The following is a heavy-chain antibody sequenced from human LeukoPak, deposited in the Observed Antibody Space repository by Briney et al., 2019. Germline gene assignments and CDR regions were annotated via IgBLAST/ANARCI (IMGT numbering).Heavy chain of an antibody. CDR2: MNPKNGNT. Sequence: ASVKVSCKTSGYTFTNYNINWVRQATGQGLEWMGWMNPKNGNTGYTQKFQGRVTMTRNTSISTAYMELSSLRSEDTAVFYCARVGAPYDSWGQGTLVTVSS. J-gene: IGHJ4*02. D-gene: IGHD3-10*01. CDR3: ARVGAPYDS. V-gene: IGHV1-8*01. CDR1: GYTFTNYN.